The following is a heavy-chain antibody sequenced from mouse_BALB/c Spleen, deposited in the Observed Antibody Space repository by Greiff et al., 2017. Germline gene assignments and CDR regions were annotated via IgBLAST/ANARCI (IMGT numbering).Heavy chain of an antibody. Sequence: VQLQQSGPGLVAPSQSLSITCTVSGFSLTGYGVNWVRQPPGKGLEWLGVIWAGGSTNYNSALMSRLSISKDNSKSQVFLKMNSLQTDDTAMYYCARGLIYYDYDGYFDYWGQGTTLTVSS. V-gene: IGHV2-9*02. D-gene: IGHD2-4*01. CDR2: IWAGGST. J-gene: IGHJ2*01. CDR3: ARGLIYYDYDGYFDY. CDR1: GFSLTGYG.